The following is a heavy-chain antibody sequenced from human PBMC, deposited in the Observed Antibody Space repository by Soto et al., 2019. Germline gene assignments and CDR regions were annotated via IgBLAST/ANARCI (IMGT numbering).Heavy chain of an antibody. CDR3: AKDKADDDY. J-gene: IGHJ4*02. CDR2: ISYDGSNK. CDR1: GFTFSSYG. Sequence: QVQLVESGGGVVQPGRSLRLSCAASGFTFSSYGMHWVRQAPGKGLEWVAVISYDGSNKYYADSVKGRFTISRDNSKNTLYLQMNSLSAEDTAVYYCAKDKADDDYWGQGTLVTVSS. D-gene: IGHD6-25*01. V-gene: IGHV3-30*18.